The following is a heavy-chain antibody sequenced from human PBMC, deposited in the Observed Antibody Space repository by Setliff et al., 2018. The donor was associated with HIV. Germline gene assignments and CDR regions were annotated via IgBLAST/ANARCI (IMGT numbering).Heavy chain of an antibody. CDR3: AREERIAAAGA. CDR2: IHYTGST. Sequence: SETLSLTCSVSGGSVSSVNYYWSWIRQPPGKGLEWIGYIHYTGSTTYNPSLKSRVTISVDTSKNQFSLKLSSVTAADTAVYYCAREERIAAAGAWGQGTLVTVSS. CDR1: GGSVSSVNYY. D-gene: IGHD6-13*01. V-gene: IGHV4-61*01. J-gene: IGHJ5*02.